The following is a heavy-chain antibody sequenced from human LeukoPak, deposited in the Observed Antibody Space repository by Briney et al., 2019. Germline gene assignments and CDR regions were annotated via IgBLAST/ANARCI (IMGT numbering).Heavy chain of an antibody. CDR3: ASGYSGYDLAADDY. CDR2: IKKDGSEK. Sequence: GGSLRLSCAASGFTFSSHRMSWVRQAPGKGLEWVANIKKDGSEKYYVDSVKGRFTISRDNSKNTLYLQMNSLRAEDTAVYYCASGYSGYDLAADDYWGQGTLVTVSS. CDR1: GFTFSSHR. D-gene: IGHD5-12*01. V-gene: IGHV3-7*01. J-gene: IGHJ4*02.